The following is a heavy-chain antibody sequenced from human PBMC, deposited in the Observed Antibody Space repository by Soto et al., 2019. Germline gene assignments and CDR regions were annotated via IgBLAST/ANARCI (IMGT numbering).Heavy chain of an antibody. CDR1: ELTFTDAW. CDR3: TTDPGTTVPNPYCAIDV. J-gene: IGHJ6*02. CDR2: IKSEIDGGTT. Sequence: EVQLVESGGGLVKPGGSLRLSCAASELTFTDAWISWVRQPPGKGLEWVGRIKSEIDGGTTDYAAPVKGRFTISRDDSKNTLYLEMNSLTTEDTALYYCTTDPGTTVPNPYCAIDVWGQGTTVTVSS. D-gene: IGHD4-17*01. V-gene: IGHV3-15*01.